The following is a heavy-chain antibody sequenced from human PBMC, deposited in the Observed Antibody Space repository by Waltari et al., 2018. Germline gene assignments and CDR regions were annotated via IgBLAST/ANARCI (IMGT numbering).Heavy chain of an antibody. CDR1: GGSFSGYY. V-gene: IGHV4-34*11. J-gene: IGHJ4*02. CDR3: ARDSPYGSGSYPFDY. D-gene: IGHD3-10*01. CDR2: IYYSGST. Sequence: QVQLQQWGAGLLKPSETLSLTCAVYGGSFSGYYWSWIRQPPGKGLEWIGYIYYSGSTNYNPSLKSRVTISVDTSKNQFSLKLSSVTAADTAVYYCARDSPYGSGSYPFDYWGQGTLVTVSS.